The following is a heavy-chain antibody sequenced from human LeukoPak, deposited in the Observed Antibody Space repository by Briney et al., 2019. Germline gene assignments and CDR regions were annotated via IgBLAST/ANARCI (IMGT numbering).Heavy chain of an antibody. D-gene: IGHD3-9*01. Sequence: SETLSLTCTVSGGSLSSSSYYWGWIRQPPGKGLEWIGSIYFSGSTYYNPSPKSRVTISVDTSKNQFSLKLSSVTAADTAVYYRARGRSRNILTGYSTRHWFDPWGQGTLVTVSS. CDR2: IYFSGST. J-gene: IGHJ5*02. CDR1: GGSLSSSSYY. V-gene: IGHV4-39*07. CDR3: ARGRSRNILTGYSTRHWFDP.